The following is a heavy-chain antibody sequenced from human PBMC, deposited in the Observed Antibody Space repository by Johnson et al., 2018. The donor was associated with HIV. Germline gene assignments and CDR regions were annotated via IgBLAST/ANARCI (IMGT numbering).Heavy chain of an antibody. CDR2: ISYDGSNK. D-gene: IGHD2-15*01. CDR3: ARELLPYCSGGSCYSGEIHAFDI. CDR1: GFTFSSYG. V-gene: IGHV3-30*03. J-gene: IGHJ3*02. Sequence: QMLLVESGGGVVQPGRSLRLSCAASGFTFSSYGMHWVRQAPGKGLEWVAVISYDGSNKYYADSVKGRFTISRDKAKNSLYLQMNSLRAEDTAVYYCARELLPYCSGGSCYSGEIHAFDIWGQGTMVTVSS.